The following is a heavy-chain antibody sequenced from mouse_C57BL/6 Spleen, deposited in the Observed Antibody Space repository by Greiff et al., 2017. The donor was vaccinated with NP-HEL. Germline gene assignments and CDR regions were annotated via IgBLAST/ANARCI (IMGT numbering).Heavy chain of an antibody. Sequence: VQLQQSGPELVKPGASVKMSCKASGYTFTDYNMHWVKQSHGKSLEWIGYINPNNGGTSYNQKFKGKATLTVNKSSSTAYMELRSLTSEDFAVYYCARDGIYYGSSYDYWGQGTTLTVSS. CDR2: INPNNGGT. CDR1: GYTFTDYN. D-gene: IGHD1-1*01. V-gene: IGHV1-22*01. J-gene: IGHJ2*01. CDR3: ARDGIYYGSSYDY.